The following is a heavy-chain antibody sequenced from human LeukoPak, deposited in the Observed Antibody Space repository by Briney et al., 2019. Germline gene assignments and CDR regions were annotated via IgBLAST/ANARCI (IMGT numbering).Heavy chain of an antibody. V-gene: IGHV3-7*03. J-gene: IGHJ4*02. Sequence: GGSLRLSCAASGFTFTNYWMTWVRQAPGKGLEWVANIKQDGTDKYYVDSVKGRFTISRDNSKNSLYLQMNSLRTEDTALYYCAKGDIVVVVAVPSDYWGQGTLVTVSS. D-gene: IGHD2-15*01. CDR1: GFTFTNYW. CDR2: IKQDGTDK. CDR3: AKGDIVVVVAVPSDY.